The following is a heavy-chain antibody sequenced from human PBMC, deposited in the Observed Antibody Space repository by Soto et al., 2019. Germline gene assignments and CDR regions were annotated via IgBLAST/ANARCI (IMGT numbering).Heavy chain of an antibody. V-gene: IGHV3-73*02. CDR3: TSKTYYYDSSGYLEFDY. Sequence: EVQLVDSGGGLVQPGGSLKLSCAASGFTFSGSAMHWVRQASGKGLEWVGRIRSKANSYATAYAASVKGRFTISRDDSKNTAYLQMNSLKTEDTAVYYCTSKTYYYDSSGYLEFDYWGQGTLVTVSS. J-gene: IGHJ4*02. D-gene: IGHD3-22*01. CDR1: GFTFSGSA. CDR2: IRSKANSYAT.